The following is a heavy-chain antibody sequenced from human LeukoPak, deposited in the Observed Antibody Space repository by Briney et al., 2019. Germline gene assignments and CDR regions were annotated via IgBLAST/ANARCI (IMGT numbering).Heavy chain of an antibody. CDR3: ARRLLGANAFDI. Sequence: GGSLRLSCAASGFTCSSYWMNWVRQAPGKGLEWVAFIRYDGTHKDYADSVKGRFTISRDNSRNTLYLQMNSLRAEDTAVYYCARRLLGANAFDIWGQGTMVTVSS. J-gene: IGHJ3*02. D-gene: IGHD1-26*01. V-gene: IGHV3-30*02. CDR1: GFTCSSYW. CDR2: IRYDGTHK.